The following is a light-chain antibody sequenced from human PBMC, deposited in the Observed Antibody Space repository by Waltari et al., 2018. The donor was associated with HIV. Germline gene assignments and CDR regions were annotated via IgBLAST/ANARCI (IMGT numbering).Light chain of an antibody. CDR1: NMGTKN. J-gene: IGLJ3*02. V-gene: IGLV3-21*02. CDR3: QVWDYNSDRWV. CDR2: DDS. Sequence: SYVLTQPPSVSVAPGQTARITSGGNNMGTKNNHWYQQRPGQAPVLVVSDDSDRPSDIPERFSGSNSANTATLSISRVEAGDEADYYCQVWDYNSDRWVFGGGTKLTVL.